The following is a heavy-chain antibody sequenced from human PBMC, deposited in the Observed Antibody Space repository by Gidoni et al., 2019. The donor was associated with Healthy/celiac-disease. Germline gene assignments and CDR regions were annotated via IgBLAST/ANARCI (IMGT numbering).Heavy chain of an antibody. Sequence: QLQLQESGPGLVKPSETLSLTCTVSGGSISSSSYYWGWIRQPPGKGLEWIGSLYYSGSTYYNPSLKSRVTISVDTSKNQFSLKLSSVTAADTAVYYCARPSTGDRAWYFDLWGRGTLVTVSS. CDR1: GGSISSSSYY. D-gene: IGHD7-27*01. CDR2: LYYSGST. V-gene: IGHV4-39*01. CDR3: ARPSTGDRAWYFDL. J-gene: IGHJ2*01.